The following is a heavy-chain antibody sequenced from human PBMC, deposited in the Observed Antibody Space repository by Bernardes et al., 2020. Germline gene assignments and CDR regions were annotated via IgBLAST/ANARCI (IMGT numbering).Heavy chain of an antibody. CDR3: ARDNAGGSAYYYYYGMDV. D-gene: IGHD2-15*01. J-gene: IGHJ6*02. CDR1: VGSVSSGSYY. CDR2: ISYSGST. V-gene: IGHV4-61*01. Sequence: SETLSLTCTVSVGSVSSGSYYWTWIRQPPGKGLVWIGYISYSGSTNYNPPLKSRATISVDTSKNQFSLKLTPVTAADTAVYYCARDNAGGSAYYYYYGMDVWGQGTTVTVSS.